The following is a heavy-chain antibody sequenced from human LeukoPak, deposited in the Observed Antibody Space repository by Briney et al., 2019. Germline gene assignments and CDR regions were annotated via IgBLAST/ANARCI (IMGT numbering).Heavy chain of an antibody. CDR2: ISSSSSYI. Sequence: GGSLRLSCAASGFTFSSYSMNWVRQAPGKGLEWVSSISSSSSYIYYADSVKGRFTISRDNAKNSLYLQMNSLRAEDTAFYFCARDRASGWYRGDYDYWGQGTLVTVSS. D-gene: IGHD6-19*01. CDR1: GFTFSSYS. CDR3: ARDRASGWYRGDYDY. V-gene: IGHV3-21*04. J-gene: IGHJ4*02.